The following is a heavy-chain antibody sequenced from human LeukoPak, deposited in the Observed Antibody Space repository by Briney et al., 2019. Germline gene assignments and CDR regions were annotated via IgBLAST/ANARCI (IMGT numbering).Heavy chain of an antibody. Sequence: GGSLRLSCAASGFTFSSYGMHWVRQAPGKGLEWVAVISYDGSNKYYADSVKGRFTISRDNSKSTLYLQMNSLRAEDTAVYYCAKNNYGSALTDWGQGTLVTVSS. J-gene: IGHJ4*02. V-gene: IGHV3-30*18. CDR3: AKNNYGSALTD. D-gene: IGHD3-10*01. CDR1: GFTFSSYG. CDR2: ISYDGSNK.